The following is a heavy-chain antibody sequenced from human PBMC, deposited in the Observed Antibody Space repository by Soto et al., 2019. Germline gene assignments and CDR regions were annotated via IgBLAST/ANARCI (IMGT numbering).Heavy chain of an antibody. CDR2: ISSSSSYI. D-gene: IGHD3-9*01. J-gene: IGHJ4*02. CDR3: ARGRTDYDILTGYYPHFDY. V-gene: IGHV3-21*01. Sequence: GGSLRLSCAASGFTFSSYSMNWVRQAPGKGLEWVSSISSSSSYIYYADSVKGRFTISRDNAKNSLYLQMNSLRAEDTAVYYCARGRTDYDILTGYYPHFDYWGQGTLVTVSS. CDR1: GFTFSSYS.